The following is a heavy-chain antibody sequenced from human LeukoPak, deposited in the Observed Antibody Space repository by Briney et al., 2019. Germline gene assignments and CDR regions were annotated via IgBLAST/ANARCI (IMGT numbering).Heavy chain of an antibody. CDR2: ISAYNGNT. J-gene: IGHJ3*02. Sequence: ASVKVSCKASGYTFTSYGISWVRQAPGQGLEWMGWISAYNGNTNYAQKLQGRVTMTTDTSTSTAYMELRSLRSDDTAVYYCARVVTIAVANDAFDIWRQGTMVTVCS. CDR1: GYTFTSYG. D-gene: IGHD6-19*01. CDR3: ARVVTIAVANDAFDI. V-gene: IGHV1-18*01.